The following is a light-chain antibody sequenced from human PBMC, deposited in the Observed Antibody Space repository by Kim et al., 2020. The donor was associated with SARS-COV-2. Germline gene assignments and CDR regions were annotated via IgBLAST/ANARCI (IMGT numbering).Light chain of an antibody. CDR3: QQYYSYPPF. J-gene: IGKJ3*01. V-gene: IGKV1-8*01. Sequence: ASTGDRVTITCRASQGISSYLAWYQQKPGKAPKLLIYAASTLQSGVPSRFSGSGSGTDFTLTISCLQSEDFATYYCQQYYSYPPFFGPGTKVDIK. CDR1: QGISSY. CDR2: AAS.